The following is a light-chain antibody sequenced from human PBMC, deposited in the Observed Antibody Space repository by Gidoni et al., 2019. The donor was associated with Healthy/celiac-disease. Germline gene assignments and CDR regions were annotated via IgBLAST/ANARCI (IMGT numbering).Light chain of an antibody. J-gene: IGKJ1*01. CDR2: KAS. CDR3: QQYNSYSKT. V-gene: IGKV1-5*03. CDR1: KSISSW. Sequence: DTQMTQSPSTLSASVGDRVTITCRASKSISSWLAWYQQKPGKAPKLLIYKASSLESGVPSRFSGSGSGTEFTLTISSLQPDDFATYYCQQYNSYSKTFXXXTKVEIK.